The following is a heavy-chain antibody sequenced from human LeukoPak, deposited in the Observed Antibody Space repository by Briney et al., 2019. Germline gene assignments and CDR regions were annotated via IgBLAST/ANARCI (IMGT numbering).Heavy chain of an antibody. D-gene: IGHD1-26*01. CDR1: GCTFSSYG. Sequence: PGRSLRLSCAASGCTFSSYGIHWVRQAPGKGLEWVALIWYDGSNRYYADSVKSRFTISRDNSKNMLYLQMNSLRAEDTAVYLSMRGSGAYYDYWGQETLVTVTS. CDR3: MRGSGAYYDY. V-gene: IGHV3-33*01. CDR2: IWYDGSNR. J-gene: IGHJ4*02.